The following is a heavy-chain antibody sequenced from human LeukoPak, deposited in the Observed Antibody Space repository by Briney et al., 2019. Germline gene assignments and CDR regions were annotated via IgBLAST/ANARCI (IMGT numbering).Heavy chain of an antibody. J-gene: IGHJ5*02. CDR1: GGSISSYY. Sequence: SETLSLTCTVSGGSISSYYWSWIRQPPGKGLEWIGYIYYSGSTNYNPSLKSRVTISVDTSKNQFSLKLSSVTAADTAVYYCARDSNDFWSGSHGWFDPWGQGTLVTVSS. D-gene: IGHD3-3*01. CDR3: ARDSNDFWSGSHGWFDP. CDR2: IYYSGST. V-gene: IGHV4-59*01.